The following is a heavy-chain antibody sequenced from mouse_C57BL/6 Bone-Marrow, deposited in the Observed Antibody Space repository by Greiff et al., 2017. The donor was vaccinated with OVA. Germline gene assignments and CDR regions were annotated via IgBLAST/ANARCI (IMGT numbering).Heavy chain of an antibody. Sequence: VKLMESGPELVKPGASVKISCKASGYAFSSSWMNWVKQRPGKGLEWIGRIYPGDGDTNYNGKFKGKATLTADKSSSTAYMQLSSLTSEDSAVYFCARGTTVVDWGQGTTLTVSS. CDR2: IYPGDGDT. J-gene: IGHJ2*01. V-gene: IGHV1-82*01. CDR1: GYAFSSSW. D-gene: IGHD1-1*01. CDR3: ARGTTVVD.